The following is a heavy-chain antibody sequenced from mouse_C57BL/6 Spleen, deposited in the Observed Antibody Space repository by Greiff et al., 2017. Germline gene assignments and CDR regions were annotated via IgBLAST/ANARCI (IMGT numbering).Heavy chain of an antibody. J-gene: IGHJ3*01. D-gene: IGHD3-2*02. V-gene: IGHV1-78*01. CDR3: ARPRLDSSGYTWFAY. CDR1: GYTFTDHT. Sequence: QVQLQQSDAELVKPGASVKISCKVSGYTFTDHTIHWMKQRPEQGLEWIGYIYPRDGSTKYNEKFKGKATLTADKSSSTAYMQLNSLTSEDSAVYFCARPRLDSSGYTWFAYWGQGTLVTVSA. CDR2: IYPRDGST.